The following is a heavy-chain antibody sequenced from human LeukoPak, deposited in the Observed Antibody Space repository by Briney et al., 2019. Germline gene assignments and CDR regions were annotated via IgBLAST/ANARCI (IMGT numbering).Heavy chain of an antibody. Sequence: ASVKVSFKASGYTFTGYGISWVRQAPGQGLEWMGWISAYNGNTNYAQKLQGRVTMTTDTSTSTAYMELRSLRSDDTAVYYCARDILAGGANDVLDIWGQGTMVTVSS. D-gene: IGHD2-2*02. CDR2: ISAYNGNT. J-gene: IGHJ3*02. CDR1: GYTFTGYG. V-gene: IGHV1-18*01. CDR3: ARDILAGGANDVLDI.